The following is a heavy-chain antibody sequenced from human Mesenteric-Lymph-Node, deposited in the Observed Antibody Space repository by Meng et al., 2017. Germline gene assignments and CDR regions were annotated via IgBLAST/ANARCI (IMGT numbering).Heavy chain of an antibody. CDR2: IYWNDDT. J-gene: IGHJ4*02. CDR1: GFSLSTSGVG. CDR3: ARLGRLGGLSNFDY. D-gene: IGHD3-10*01. V-gene: IGHV2-5*01. Sequence: SGPTLVKPTHTLTLTCTFSGFSLSTSGVGVGWIRQPPVKALEWLALIYWNDDTRYSPSLKSRLTITKDTSKNQVVLTMTNMDPVDTATYYCARLGRLGGLSNFDYWGQGTLVTVSS.